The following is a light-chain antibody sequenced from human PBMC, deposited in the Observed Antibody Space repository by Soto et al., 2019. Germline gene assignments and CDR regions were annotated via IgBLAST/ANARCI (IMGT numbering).Light chain of an antibody. CDR1: QSISSY. J-gene: IGKJ1*01. Sequence: DIQMTHSPSSLSASVGDSVTITCRASQSISSYLNWYQQKPGKAPQLLIFAASSLQSGVPSKFSGSRSGTEFTLTISSLQPEDVVTYYSQQCYSTLWTFGQGTKVDI. CDR3: QQCYSTLWT. CDR2: AAS. V-gene: IGKV1-39*01.